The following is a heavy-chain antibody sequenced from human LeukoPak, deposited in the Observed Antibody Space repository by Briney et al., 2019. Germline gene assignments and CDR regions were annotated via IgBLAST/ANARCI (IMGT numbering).Heavy chain of an antibody. Sequence: GGSLRLSCAASGFTVSSNYMSWVCQAPGKGLEWVSVIYSGGSTYYADSVKGRFTISRDNSKNTLYLQMNSLRAEDTAVYYCAREYNSNYDWFDPWGQGTLVTVSS. D-gene: IGHD4-11*01. CDR1: GFTVSSNY. V-gene: IGHV3-66*02. J-gene: IGHJ5*02. CDR3: AREYNSNYDWFDP. CDR2: IYSGGST.